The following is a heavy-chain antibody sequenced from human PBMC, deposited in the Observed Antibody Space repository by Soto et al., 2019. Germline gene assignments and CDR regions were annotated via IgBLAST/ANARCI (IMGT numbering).Heavy chain of an antibody. CDR3: ARRSCSSTSCYVYYYYVMDV. J-gene: IGHJ6*02. V-gene: IGHV5-10-1*01. D-gene: IGHD2-2*01. Sequence: PGESLKISCRGSGYSFTSYWISWVRQMPGKGLEWMGRIDPSDSYTNYSPSFQGHVTISADKSISTAYLQWSSLKALDTAMYYCARRSCSSTSCYVYYYYVMDVWGQATKVTVSS. CDR2: IDPSDSYT. CDR1: GYSFTSYW.